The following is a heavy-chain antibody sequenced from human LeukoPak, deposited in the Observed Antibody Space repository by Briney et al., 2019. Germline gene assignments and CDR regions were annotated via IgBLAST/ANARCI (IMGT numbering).Heavy chain of an antibody. Sequence: PGGSLRLSCAASGFTVSSNYMSWVRQAPGKGLEWVSVIYSGGSTYYADSVKGRFTISRDNSKNTLYLQMNSLRAEDTAVYYCARGVVVNHRLPPPWFDPWGQGTLVTVSS. CDR2: IYSGGST. V-gene: IGHV3-53*01. J-gene: IGHJ5*02. D-gene: IGHD3-22*01. CDR1: GFTVSSNY. CDR3: ARGVVVNHRLPPPWFDP.